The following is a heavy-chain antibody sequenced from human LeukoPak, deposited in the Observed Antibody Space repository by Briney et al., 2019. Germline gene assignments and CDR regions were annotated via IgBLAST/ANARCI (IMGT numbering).Heavy chain of an antibody. CDR3: AKDRRWSGSGGSCIDY. CDR2: ISGSGGST. D-gene: IGHD2-15*01. V-gene: IGHV3-23*01. Sequence: GGSLGLSCAASGFTFSSYAMSWVRQAPGKGLEWVSAISGSGGSTYYADSVKGRFTISRDNSKNTLYLQMNSLRAEDTAVYYCAKDRRWSGSGGSCIDYWGQGTLVTVSS. J-gene: IGHJ4*02. CDR1: GFTFSSYA.